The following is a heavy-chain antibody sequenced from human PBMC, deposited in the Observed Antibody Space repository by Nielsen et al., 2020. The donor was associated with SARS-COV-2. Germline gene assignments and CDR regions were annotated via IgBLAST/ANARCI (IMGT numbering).Heavy chain of an antibody. V-gene: IGHV3-7*01. CDR2: IKQDGSEK. CDR1: GFTFSSYW. CDR3: AKIAAATASADY. D-gene: IGHD6-13*01. J-gene: IGHJ4*02. Sequence: GESLKISCAASGFTFSSYWMSWVRQAPGKGLEWVANIKQDGSEKYYADSVKGRFTISRDNSKNTLYLQMNSLRAEDTAVYYCAKIAAATASADYWGQGTLVTVSS.